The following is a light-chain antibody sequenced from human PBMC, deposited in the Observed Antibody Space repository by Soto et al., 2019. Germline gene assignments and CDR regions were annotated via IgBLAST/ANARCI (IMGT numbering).Light chain of an antibody. CDR2: EVT. V-gene: IGLV2-14*01. CDR3: SSYSSTDALLV. Sequence: QSALTQPASISGSPGQSITISCTGTFSDIGTYNFVSWYQFHPDEVPKLIIYEVTDRPSGVSDRFSGSKSVDTATLTISGLRPEDESFYFCSSYSSTDALLVFGGGTKLTVL. J-gene: IGLJ2*01. CDR1: FSDIGTYNF.